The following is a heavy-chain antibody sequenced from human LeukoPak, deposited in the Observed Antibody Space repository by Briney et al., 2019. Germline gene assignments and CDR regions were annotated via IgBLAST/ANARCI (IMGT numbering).Heavy chain of an antibody. CDR1: GASIGSGGYY. J-gene: IGHJ4*02. V-gene: IGHV4-31*03. Sequence: SQTLSLTCTVSGASIGSGGYYWSWIRQHPGKGLEWIGYIHYSENTNYNPSLKSRVTGFVDTSKNQVSLRLSSVTAADTAVYYCARHGTISSESYFDYWGQGALVTVSS. CDR2: IHYSENT. D-gene: IGHD1-14*01. CDR3: ARHGTISSESYFDY.